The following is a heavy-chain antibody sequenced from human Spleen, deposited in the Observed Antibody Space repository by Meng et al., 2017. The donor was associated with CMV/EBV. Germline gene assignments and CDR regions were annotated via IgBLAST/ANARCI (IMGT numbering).Heavy chain of an antibody. CDR2: ISSDGGIT. J-gene: IGHJ6*02. D-gene: IGHD6-13*01. Sequence: GESLKISCTASGFTFSKHWVHWVRQAPGKGLVWVSRISSDGGITAYADPVKGRFTISRDNSKNTLSLQMNSLRAEDTAVYYCARGAAAQGDYYGMDVWGQGATVTVSS. V-gene: IGHV3-74*01. CDR1: GFTFSKHW. CDR3: ARGAAAQGDYYGMDV.